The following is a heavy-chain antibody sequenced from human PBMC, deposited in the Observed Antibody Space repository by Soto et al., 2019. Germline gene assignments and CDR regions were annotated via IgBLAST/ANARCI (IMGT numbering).Heavy chain of an antibody. CDR2: IYPGDSDT. D-gene: IGHD6-19*01. Sequence: PGESLKISCKGSGYSFTSYWIGWVRQMPGKGLEWMGIIYPGDSDTRYSPSFQGQVTISADKSISTAYLQWSSLKASDTAMYYCARWAAVAGHNYYYGMDVWGQGTTVTVSS. J-gene: IGHJ6*02. V-gene: IGHV5-51*01. CDR3: ARWAAVAGHNYYYGMDV. CDR1: GYSFTSYW.